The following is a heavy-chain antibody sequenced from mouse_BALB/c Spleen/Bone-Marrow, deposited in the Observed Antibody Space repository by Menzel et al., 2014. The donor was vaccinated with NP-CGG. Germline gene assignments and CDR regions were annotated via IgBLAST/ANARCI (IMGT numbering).Heavy chain of an antibody. Sequence: EVKLVESGGGLVQPGGSLRLSCATSGFTFTDYYMSWVRQPPGKALEWLAFIRTKANGYTTEYSASVKGRFTISRDNSQSILYLQMNTLRAEDSATYYCARDMGLLRFDYWGHGTTLTVSS. V-gene: IGHV7-3*02. CDR2: IRTKANGYTT. D-gene: IGHD1-1*01. J-gene: IGHJ2*01. CDR3: ARDMGLLRFDY. CDR1: GFTFTDYY.